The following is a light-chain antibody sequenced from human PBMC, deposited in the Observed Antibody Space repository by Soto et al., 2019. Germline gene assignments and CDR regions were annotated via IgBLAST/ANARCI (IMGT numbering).Light chain of an antibody. CDR2: EVS. V-gene: IGLV2-14*01. Sequence: QPVLSQPASVSGSPGQSITISCTGTSSDVGGHNYVSWFQQHPGEAPKLIIFEVSNRPSGVSARFSGSKSGNTASLAISGLQAEDEADYFCSSYTTINTYVFGTGTKLTVL. CDR1: SSDVGGHNY. CDR3: SSYTTINTYV. J-gene: IGLJ1*01.